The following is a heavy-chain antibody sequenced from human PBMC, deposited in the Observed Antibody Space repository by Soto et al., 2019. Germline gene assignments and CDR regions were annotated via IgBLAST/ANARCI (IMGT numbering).Heavy chain of an antibody. V-gene: IGHV4-39*07. CDR3: ARDTMVRGVTHYGMDV. D-gene: IGHD3-10*01. Sequence: SETLSLTCTVSGDSIRSINNYWGWIRQPPGKGLEWIGNIYYDGSTFYNPSLKSRVAMSIDTSKNQFSLNLTSVTAADTAVYYCARDTMVRGVTHYGMDVWGQGTTVTVSS. CDR1: GDSIRSINNY. CDR2: IYYDGST. J-gene: IGHJ6*02.